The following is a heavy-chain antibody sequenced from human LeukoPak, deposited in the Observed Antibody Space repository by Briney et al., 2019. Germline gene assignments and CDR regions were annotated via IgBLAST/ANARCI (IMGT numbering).Heavy chain of an antibody. CDR2: INPNYGGT. D-gene: IGHD1-26*01. Sequence: ASVKVSCKTSGYTFTGYYLHWVRQAPGQGPEWMGWINPNYGGTKYAPKFQGRVTMTRDTSITTAYMELSRLTSDDTAVYYCARDYSGTYYGGQDYWGQGTLVTVSS. CDR1: GYTFTGYY. V-gene: IGHV1-2*02. J-gene: IGHJ4*02. CDR3: ARDYSGTYYGGQDY.